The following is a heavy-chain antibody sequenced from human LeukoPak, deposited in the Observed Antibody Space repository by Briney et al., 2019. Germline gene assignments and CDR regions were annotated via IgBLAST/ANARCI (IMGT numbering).Heavy chain of an antibody. Sequence: GGSLRLSCAASGFTFSSYAMSWVRQAPGKGLEWVSAISGSGGSTYYADSVKGRFTISRDNSKNTLFLQINSLRAEDTAMYYXARATGXXXKFDYWGQGXLVTVS. J-gene: IGHJ4*02. V-gene: IGHV3-23*01. CDR1: GFTFSSYA. CDR3: ARATGXXXKFDY. CDR2: ISGSGGST.